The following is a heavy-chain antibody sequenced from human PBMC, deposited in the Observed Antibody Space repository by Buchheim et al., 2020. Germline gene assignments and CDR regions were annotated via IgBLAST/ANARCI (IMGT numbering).Heavy chain of an antibody. J-gene: IGHJ4*02. V-gene: IGHV3-15*01. Sequence: EVQLVESGGDLVKPGESLRLSCAASEFTFTNAWMSWIRQAPGKGLEWVGRIRSSTDGGTTDYAVPVKGRFTLSRDDSENTLYLQMNSLKTEDTAVYYCTTLMKSARLSSDYWGQGTL. CDR3: TTLMKSARLSSDY. D-gene: IGHD6-6*01. CDR2: IRSSTDGGTT. CDR1: EFTFTNAW.